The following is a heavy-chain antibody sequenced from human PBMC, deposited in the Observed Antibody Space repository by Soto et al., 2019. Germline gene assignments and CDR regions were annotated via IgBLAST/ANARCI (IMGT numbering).Heavy chain of an antibody. D-gene: IGHD3-22*01. CDR2: ISSSSSTI. Sequence: GGSLRLSCAASGFTFSSYSMNWVRQAPGEGLEWVSYISSSSSTIYYADSVKGRFTISRDNAKNSLYLQMNSLRDEDTAVYYCARDSRNYYDSSGPGDYWGQGTLVTVSS. J-gene: IGHJ4*02. CDR3: ARDSRNYYDSSGPGDY. V-gene: IGHV3-48*02. CDR1: GFTFSSYS.